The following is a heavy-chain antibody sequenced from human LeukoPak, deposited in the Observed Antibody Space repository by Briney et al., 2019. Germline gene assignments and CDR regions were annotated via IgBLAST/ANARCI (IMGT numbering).Heavy chain of an antibody. CDR3: ARGGVPAAAFDY. CDR2: IYYSGST. D-gene: IGHD2-2*01. J-gene: IGHJ4*02. CDR1: GGSISSGGYY. Sequence: SETLSLTCTVSGGSISSGGYYWRWIRQHPGKGLEWIGYIYYSGSTYYNPSLKSRVTISVDTSKNQFSLKLSSVTAADTAVYYCARGGVPAAAFDYWGQGTLVTVSS. V-gene: IGHV4-31*03.